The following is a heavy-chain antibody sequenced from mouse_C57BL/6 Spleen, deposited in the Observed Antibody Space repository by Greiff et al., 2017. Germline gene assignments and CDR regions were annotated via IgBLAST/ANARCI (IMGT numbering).Heavy chain of an antibody. Sequence: QVQLQQPGAELVRPGSSVKLSCKASGYTFTSYWMHWVKQRPIQGLEWIGNIDPSDSETHYNQKFKDKATLTVDKSSSTAYMQLSIMTSEDSTVYYCAREGDYDDGLLAYWGQGTLVTVSA. CDR2: IDPSDSET. V-gene: IGHV1-52*01. J-gene: IGHJ3*01. D-gene: IGHD2-4*01. CDR3: AREGDYDDGLLAY. CDR1: GYTFTSYW.